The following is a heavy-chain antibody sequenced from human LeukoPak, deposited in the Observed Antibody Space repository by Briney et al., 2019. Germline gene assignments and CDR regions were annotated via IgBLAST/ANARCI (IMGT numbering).Heavy chain of an antibody. J-gene: IGHJ5*02. CDR3: ARGAPGGDILTGWFDP. Sequence: SVKVSCKASGGTFSSYAISCVRQAPGQGLEWMGGIIPIFGTANYAQKFQGRVTITADESTSTAYMELSSLRSEDTAVYYCARGAPGGDILTGWFDPWGQGTLVTVSS. D-gene: IGHD3-9*01. CDR1: GGTFSSYA. V-gene: IGHV1-69*13. CDR2: IIPIFGTA.